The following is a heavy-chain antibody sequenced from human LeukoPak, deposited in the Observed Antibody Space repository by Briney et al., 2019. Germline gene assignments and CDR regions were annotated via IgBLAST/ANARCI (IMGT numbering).Heavy chain of an antibody. CDR3: ARGESSPVVVPAAMGWFDP. Sequence: VKPSETLSLTCTVSGGSISSYYWSWIQQPPGKGLEWIGYIYYSGSTNYNPSLKSRVTISVDTSKNQFSLKLSSVTAADTAVYYCARGESSPVVVPAAMGWFDPWGQGTLVTVSS. V-gene: IGHV4-59*08. J-gene: IGHJ5*02. CDR1: GGSISSYY. D-gene: IGHD2-2*01. CDR2: IYYSGST.